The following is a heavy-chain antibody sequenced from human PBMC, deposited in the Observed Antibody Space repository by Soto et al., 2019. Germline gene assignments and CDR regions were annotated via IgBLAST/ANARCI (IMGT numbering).Heavy chain of an antibody. V-gene: IGHV4-34*01. CDR2: INHSGST. J-gene: IGHJ4*02. CDR1: GGSLSGYY. CDR3: ARDPSYDILTGYRASYFDY. Sequence: SETLSLTCAVYGGSLSGYYWSWIRQPPGKGLEWIGEINHSGSTNYYPSLKSRVTISVDTSKNQFSLKLSSVTAADTAVYYCARDPSYDILTGYRASYFDYWGQGTLVTVSS. D-gene: IGHD3-9*01.